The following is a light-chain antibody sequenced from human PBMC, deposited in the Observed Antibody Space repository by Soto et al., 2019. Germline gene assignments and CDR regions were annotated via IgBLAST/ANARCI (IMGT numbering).Light chain of an antibody. J-gene: IGLJ1*01. Sequence: QSALPQPASVSGSPGQSIPLSCTGTSTDVGESNHVSWYQHHPGKAPKLIMYEVSYRPSGVSRRFSGSKSAYTASLTISGPEAEDEDDYGCNSQTTSGIRVFGTGTKLTVL. CDR2: EVS. V-gene: IGLV2-14*01. CDR3: NSQTTSGIRV. CDR1: STDVGESNH.